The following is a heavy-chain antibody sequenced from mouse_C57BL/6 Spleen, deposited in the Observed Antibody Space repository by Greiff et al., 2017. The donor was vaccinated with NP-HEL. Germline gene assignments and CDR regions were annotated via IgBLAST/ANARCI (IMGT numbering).Heavy chain of an antibody. V-gene: IGHV1-82*01. J-gene: IGHJ2*01. CDR1: GYAFSSSW. CDR2: IYPGDGDT. D-gene: IGHD4-1*01. Sequence: QVQLQQSGPELVKPGASVKISCKASGYAFSSSWMNWVKQRPGKGLEWIGRIYPGDGDTNYNGKFKGKATLTADKSSSTAYMQLSSLTSEDSAVYFYARDSWDVGYYFDYWGQGTTLTVSS. CDR3: ARDSWDVGYYFDY.